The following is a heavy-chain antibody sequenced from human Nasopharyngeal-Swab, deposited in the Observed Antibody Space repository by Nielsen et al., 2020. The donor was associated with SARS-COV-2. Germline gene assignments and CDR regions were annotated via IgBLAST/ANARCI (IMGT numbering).Heavy chain of an antibody. CDR1: GGTFSSYA. Sequence: SVKVSCKASGGTFSSYAISWVRQAPGQGLEWMGGIIPILGIANYAQKFQGRVTITADKSTSTAYMELSSLRSEDTAVYYCATSPPYCSSTSCYGWFDPWGQGTLVTVSS. V-gene: IGHV1-69*10. CDR2: IIPILGIA. D-gene: IGHD2-2*01. CDR3: ATSPPYCSSTSCYGWFDP. J-gene: IGHJ5*02.